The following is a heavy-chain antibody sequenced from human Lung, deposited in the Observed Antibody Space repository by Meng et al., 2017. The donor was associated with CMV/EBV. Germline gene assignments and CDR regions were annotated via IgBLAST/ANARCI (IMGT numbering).Heavy chain of an antibody. D-gene: IGHD6-13*01. J-gene: IGHJ4*02. CDR1: GGSVSSGSYY. CDR3: ARFLDSWFYFDS. CDR2: VHYSGST. Sequence: SETLSLTCPVSGGSVSSGSYYWSWIRQPPGKGLEWIGYVHYSGSTNYNPSLKSRVTISLDTSKNQFSLRLSSVTAGDTAGYCCARFLDSWFYFDSWGQGTXVTVSS. V-gene: IGHV4-61*01.